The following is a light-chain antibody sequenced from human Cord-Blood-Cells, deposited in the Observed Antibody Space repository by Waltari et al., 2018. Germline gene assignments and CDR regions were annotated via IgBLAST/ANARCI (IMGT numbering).Light chain of an antibody. V-gene: IGKV4-1*01. CDR3: QQYYSTPFT. Sequence: DIVMTQSPDSLAVSLGERATINCKSSQSVLYSSNNKNYLAWYQQKPGQPHKLLIYCASTRESGVPDRFSGSGSGTDFTLTISSLQAEDVAVYYCQQYYSTPFTFGPGTKVDIK. J-gene: IGKJ3*01. CDR1: QSVLYSSNNKNY. CDR2: CAS.